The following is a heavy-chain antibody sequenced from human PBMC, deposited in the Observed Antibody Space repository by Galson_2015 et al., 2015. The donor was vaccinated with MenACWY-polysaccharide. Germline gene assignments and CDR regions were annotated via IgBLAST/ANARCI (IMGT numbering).Heavy chain of an antibody. CDR2: VSWNSGSA. D-gene: IGHD6-13*01. CDR1: GFTFDDYA. J-gene: IGHJ4*02. Sequence: SLRLSCEASGFTFDDYAMHWVRQAPGKGLEWVSGVSWNSGSADYADSVKGRFTISRDNARNSLYLQMNSLRAEDTAFYYCAKSPSSSWYGPFDYWGQGTLVTVSS. CDR3: AKSPSSSWYGPFDY. V-gene: IGHV3-9*01.